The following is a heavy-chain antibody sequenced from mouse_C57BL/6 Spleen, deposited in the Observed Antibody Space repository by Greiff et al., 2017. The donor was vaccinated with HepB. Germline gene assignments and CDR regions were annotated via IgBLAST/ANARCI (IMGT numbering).Heavy chain of an antibody. CDR1: GYAFSSSW. J-gene: IGHJ3*01. CDR3: ANYYGSSSWFAY. V-gene: IGHV1-82*01. D-gene: IGHD1-1*01. Sequence: QVQLKESGPELVKPGASVKISCKASGYAFSSSWMNWVKQRPGKGLEWIGRIYPGDGDTNYNGKFKGKATLTADKSSSTAYMQLSSRTSEDSAVYFCANYYGSSSWFAYWGQGTLVTVSA. CDR2: IYPGDGDT.